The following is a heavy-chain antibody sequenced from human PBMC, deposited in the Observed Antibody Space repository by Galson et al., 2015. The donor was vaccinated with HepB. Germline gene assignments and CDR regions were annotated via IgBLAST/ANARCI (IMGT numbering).Heavy chain of an antibody. J-gene: IGHJ5*02. CDR3: AFGRGGHYDFWCGYQS. V-gene: IGHV1-46*01. Sequence: SVKVSCKASGYTFTSYYMHWVRQAPGQGLEWMGIINPSGGSTSYAQKFQGRVTMTRDTSTSTVYMELSSLRSEDTAVYYCAFGRGGHYDFWCGYQSWGQGTLVAVS. CDR1: GYTFTSYY. D-gene: IGHD3-3*01. CDR2: INPSGGST.